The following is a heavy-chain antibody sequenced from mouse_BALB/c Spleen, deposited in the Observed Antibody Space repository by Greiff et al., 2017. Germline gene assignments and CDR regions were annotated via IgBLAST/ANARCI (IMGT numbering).Heavy chain of an antibody. CDR2: ISSGGSYT. CDR3: ARQVDSSGYDY. D-gene: IGHD3-2*01. CDR1: GFTFSSYA. Sequence: EVQRVESGGGLVKPGGSLKLSCAASGFTFSSYAMSWVRQTPEKRLEWVATISSGGSYTYYPDSVKGRFTISRDNAKNTLYLQMSSLRSEDTAMYYCARQVDSSGYDYWGQGTTLTVSS. J-gene: IGHJ2*01. V-gene: IGHV5-9-3*01.